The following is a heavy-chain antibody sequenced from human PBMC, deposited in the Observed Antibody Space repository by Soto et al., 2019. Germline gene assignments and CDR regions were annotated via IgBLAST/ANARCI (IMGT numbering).Heavy chain of an antibody. CDR2: INHSGST. D-gene: IGHD6-19*01. J-gene: IGHJ4*02. CDR3: ARGFAIGWYTYYFDY. Sequence: PSETLSLTCAVYGGSFSGYYWTWIRQPPGTGLEWIGEINHSGSTNYNPSLKSRVTMSVDTSKNQFFLTLTSVTAADTAVYYCARGFAIGWYTYYFDYWGQGPLVTVSS. V-gene: IGHV4-34*01. CDR1: GGSFSGYY.